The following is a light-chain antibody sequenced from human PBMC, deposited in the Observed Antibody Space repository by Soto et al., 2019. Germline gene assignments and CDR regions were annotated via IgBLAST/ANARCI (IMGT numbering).Light chain of an antibody. CDR1: QDVRSD. V-gene: IGKV1-17*01. CDR3: LQHDSFPYT. Sequence: DIQMTQSPSSLSASVGHTVTITCRASQDVRSDLGWYQHKAGKPPKRLIYSASRLQGGVPSRFSGSGSGTEFPLTIGSLQPEDSATYYCLQHDSFPYTFGQGTRLEI. J-gene: IGKJ2*01. CDR2: SAS.